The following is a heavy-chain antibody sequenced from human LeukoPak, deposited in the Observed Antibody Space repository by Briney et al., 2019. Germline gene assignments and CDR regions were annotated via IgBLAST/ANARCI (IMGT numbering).Heavy chain of an antibody. Sequence: GGSLRLSCAASGFTFSSYWMSWVRQAPGKGLEWVANIKQDGSEKYYVDSVKGRFTISRDNAKNSLYLQMNSLRAEDTAVYYCARVGGYCGGDCYSDYWGQGTLVTVSS. CDR2: IKQDGSEK. CDR1: GFTFSSYW. CDR3: ARVGGYCGGDCYSDY. J-gene: IGHJ4*02. V-gene: IGHV3-7*03. D-gene: IGHD2-21*02.